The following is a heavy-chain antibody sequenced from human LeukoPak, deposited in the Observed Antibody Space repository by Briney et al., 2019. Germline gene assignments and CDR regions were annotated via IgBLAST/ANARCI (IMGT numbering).Heavy chain of an antibody. J-gene: IGHJ4*02. D-gene: IGHD5-24*01. CDR1: GYTFTSYY. V-gene: IGHV1-46*01. Sequence: GASVKVSCKASGYTFTSYYMHWVRQAPGQGLERMGIINPSGGSTSYAQKFQGRVTMTRDTSTSTVYMELSSLRSEDTAVYYCARDRDGYNYFLAPSEKPNDKLCYWGQGTLVTVSS. CDR3: ARDRDGYNYFLAPSEKPNDKLCY. CDR2: INPSGGST.